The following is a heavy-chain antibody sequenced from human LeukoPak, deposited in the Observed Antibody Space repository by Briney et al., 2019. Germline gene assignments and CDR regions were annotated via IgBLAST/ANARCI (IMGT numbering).Heavy chain of an antibody. CDR2: ISSSSSYT. D-gene: IGHD4-11*01. V-gene: IGHV3-11*06. CDR1: GFTFSDYY. Sequence: PGGSLRLSCAAPGFTFSDYYMSWIRQAPGKGLEWVSYISSSSSYTNYADSVKGRFTISRDNAKNSLYLQMNSLRAEDTAVYYCARAPHYSNYGPYYYGMDVWGQGTTVTVSS. J-gene: IGHJ6*02. CDR3: ARAPHYSNYGPYYYGMDV.